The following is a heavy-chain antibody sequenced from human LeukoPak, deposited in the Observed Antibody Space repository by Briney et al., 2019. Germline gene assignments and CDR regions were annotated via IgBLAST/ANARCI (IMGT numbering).Heavy chain of an antibody. J-gene: IGHJ4*02. CDR2: ISWNSGSI. CDR3: AKGLAVADPYYFDY. D-gene: IGHD6-19*01. CDR1: GLTFDDYA. Sequence: PGGPLRLSCAASGLTFDDYAMHWVRQAPGKGLEWVSGISWNSGSIGYADSVKGRFTVSRDNAKNSLYLQMNSLRAEDTALYYCAKGLAVADPYYFDYWGQGTLVTVSS. V-gene: IGHV3-9*01.